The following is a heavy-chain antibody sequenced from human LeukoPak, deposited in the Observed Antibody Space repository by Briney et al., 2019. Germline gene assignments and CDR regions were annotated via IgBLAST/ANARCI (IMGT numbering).Heavy chain of an antibody. CDR3: ARVWGSGSYRNAFDY. Sequence: GGSLRLSCAASGFTLDDYGMSWVRQAPGKGLEWVSGINWNGGSTGYADSVKGRFTISRDNAKSSLYLQMNSLRAEDTALYYCARVWGSGSYRNAFDYWGQGTLVTVSS. D-gene: IGHD1-26*01. V-gene: IGHV3-20*04. J-gene: IGHJ4*02. CDR2: INWNGGST. CDR1: GFTLDDYG.